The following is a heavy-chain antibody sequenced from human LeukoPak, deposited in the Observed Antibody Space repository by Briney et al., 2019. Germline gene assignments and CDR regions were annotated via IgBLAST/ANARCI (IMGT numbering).Heavy chain of an antibody. CDR2: IKSKTDGGTT. J-gene: IGHJ4*02. CDR3: TTVLWFGETRSDY. D-gene: IGHD3-10*01. CDR1: GFTFGNAW. Sequence: GGSLRLSCAASGFTFGNAWMSWVRQAPGKGLEWVGRIKSKTDGGTTDYAAPVKGRFTISRDDSKNTLYLQMNSLKTEDTAVYYCTTVLWFGETRSDYWGQGTLVTVSS. V-gene: IGHV3-15*01.